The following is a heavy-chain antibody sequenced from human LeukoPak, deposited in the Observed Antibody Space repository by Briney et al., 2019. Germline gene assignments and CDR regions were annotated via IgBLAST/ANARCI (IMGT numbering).Heavy chain of an antibody. J-gene: IGHJ4*02. CDR2: ISFSNSTL. Sequence: GGSLRLSCAASGFNVSYYSMNWVRQAPGKGLEWVSYISFSNSTLYYADSVRGRFTISRDNARNSLSLQMNSLRAEDTAVYYCAGGGATSFDYWGQGILVTVSS. CDR3: AGGGATSFDY. CDR1: GFNVSYYS. V-gene: IGHV3-48*04. D-gene: IGHD5-12*01.